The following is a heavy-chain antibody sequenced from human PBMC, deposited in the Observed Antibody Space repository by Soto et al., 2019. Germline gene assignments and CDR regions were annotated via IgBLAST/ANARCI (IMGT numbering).Heavy chain of an antibody. Sequence: GGSLRLSCAASGFTFSSYAMSWVRQAPGKGLEWVSAISGSGGSTYYADSVKGRFTISRDNSKNTLYLQMNSLRAEDTAVYYCAKTISRFGELPPFLWRQGTLVTVSS. V-gene: IGHV3-23*01. CDR1: GFTFSSYA. J-gene: IGHJ4*02. CDR3: AKTISRFGELPPFL. CDR2: ISGSGGST. D-gene: IGHD3-10*01.